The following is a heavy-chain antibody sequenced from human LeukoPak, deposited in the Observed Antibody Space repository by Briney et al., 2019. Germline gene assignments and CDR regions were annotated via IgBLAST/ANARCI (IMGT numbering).Heavy chain of an antibody. CDR2: ISSSSSYI. J-gene: IGHJ4*02. CDR1: GFTFSSYS. Sequence: EGSLRLSCAASGFTFSSYSMNWVRQAPGKGLEWVSSISSSSSYIYYADSVKGRFTISRDNAKNSLYLQMNSLRAEDTAVYYCARGPLTGTTYYFGYWGQGTLVTVSS. V-gene: IGHV3-21*01. D-gene: IGHD1-7*01. CDR3: ARGPLTGTTYYFGY.